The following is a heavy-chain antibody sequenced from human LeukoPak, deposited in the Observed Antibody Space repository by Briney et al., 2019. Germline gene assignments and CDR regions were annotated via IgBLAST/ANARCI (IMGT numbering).Heavy chain of an antibody. J-gene: IGHJ4*02. CDR3: AKADYASGSYGAFDY. CDR2: IRGSGDST. Sequence: GGSLRLSCAASGFTFSSYGMNWVRQAPGKGLEWVSAIRGSGDSTYYADSVKGRFTISRDNSKNALYLQMNSLRAEDTAVYYCAKADYASGSYGAFDYWGQGTLVTVSS. D-gene: IGHD3-10*01. V-gene: IGHV3-23*01. CDR1: GFTFSSYG.